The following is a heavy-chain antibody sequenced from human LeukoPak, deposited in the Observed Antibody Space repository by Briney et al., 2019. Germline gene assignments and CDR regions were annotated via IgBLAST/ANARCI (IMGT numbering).Heavy chain of an antibody. V-gene: IGHV1-69*13. Sequence: GASVKVSCKASGGTFSSYAISWVRQAPGQGLEWMGGIIPIFGTANYAQKFQGRVTITADESTSTAYMELSSLRSEDTAVYYCARGSKRGVIHNWFDPWGPGTLVTVSS. CDR3: ARGSKRGVIHNWFDP. J-gene: IGHJ5*02. CDR1: GGTFSSYA. CDR2: IIPIFGTA. D-gene: IGHD3-10*01.